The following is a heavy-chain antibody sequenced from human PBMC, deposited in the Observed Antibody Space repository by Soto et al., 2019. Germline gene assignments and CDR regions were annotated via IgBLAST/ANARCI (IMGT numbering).Heavy chain of an antibody. CDR3: ARDYPRGGGMDV. CDR2: IWYDGSNK. CDR1: GFTFSSYG. V-gene: IGHV3-33*01. J-gene: IGHJ6*02. D-gene: IGHD3-10*01. Sequence: QVQLVESGGGVVQPGRSLRLSCAASGFTFSSYGMHWVRQAPGKGLEWVAVIWYDGSNKYYADSVKGRFTISRDNSKNTRYLQMNSLRAEDTAVYYCARDYPRGGGMDVWGQGTTVTVSS.